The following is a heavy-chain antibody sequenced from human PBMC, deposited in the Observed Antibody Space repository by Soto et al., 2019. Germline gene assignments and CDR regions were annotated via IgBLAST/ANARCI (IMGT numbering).Heavy chain of an antibody. CDR1: GFSLSTSGVG. CDR2: MYWDDDK. CDR3: AHRRPPRLLDY. J-gene: IGHJ4*02. Sequence: QITLKESGPTLVKPTQTLTLTCTFSGFSLSTSGVGVGWIRQPPGKALEWLALMYWDDDKRYSPSLNSRLTITKDTSTTQVVLTMTNMDPVDTATYYCAHRRPPRLLDYWGQGTLVTFSS. V-gene: IGHV2-5*02. D-gene: IGHD6-6*01.